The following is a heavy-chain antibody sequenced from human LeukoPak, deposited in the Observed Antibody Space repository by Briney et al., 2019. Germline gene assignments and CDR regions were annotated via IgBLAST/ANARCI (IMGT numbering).Heavy chain of an antibody. Sequence: PGGSLRLPCAASGFTFSSYGMHWVRQAPGKGLEWVAVIWYDASNKYYADSVKGRFTISRDNSKNTLYLQMNSLRDDDTAVYYCVRGVGVSRFNYLDSWGQGTLVIVSS. CDR1: GFTFSSYG. D-gene: IGHD6-13*01. CDR2: IWYDASNK. J-gene: IGHJ4*02. CDR3: VRGVGVSRFNYLDS. V-gene: IGHV3-33*01.